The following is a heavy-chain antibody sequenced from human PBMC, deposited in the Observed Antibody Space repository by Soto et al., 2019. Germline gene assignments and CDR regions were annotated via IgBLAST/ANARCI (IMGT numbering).Heavy chain of an antibody. CDR1: GGSVSSGSYY. J-gene: IGHJ4*02. Sequence: SETLSLTCTVSGGSVSSGSYYWSWIRQPPGKGLEWIGYIYYSGSTNYNPSLKSRVTISVDTSKNQFSLKLSSVTAADTAVYYCASQPQYYYDSSGYYPPLGYWGQGTLVTVSS. V-gene: IGHV4-61*01. CDR3: ASQPQYYYDSSGYYPPLGY. CDR2: IYYSGST. D-gene: IGHD3-22*01.